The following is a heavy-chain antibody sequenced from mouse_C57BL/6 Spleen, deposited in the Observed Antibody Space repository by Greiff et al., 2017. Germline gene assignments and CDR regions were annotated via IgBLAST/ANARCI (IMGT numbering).Heavy chain of an antibody. Sequence: EVQLQQSGAELVKPGASVQMSCTASGFNIKDYYMHWVKQRTEQGLEWIGRIDPEDGENKYAPKFQGKATITADTSSNTYYMQLSRLTSEDTSVYYCARCVNYVGWFADWGQGTLVTVSA. J-gene: IGHJ3*01. CDR3: ARCVNYVGWFAD. D-gene: IGHD1-1*01. V-gene: IGHV14-2*01. CDR2: IDPEDGEN. CDR1: GFNIKDYY.